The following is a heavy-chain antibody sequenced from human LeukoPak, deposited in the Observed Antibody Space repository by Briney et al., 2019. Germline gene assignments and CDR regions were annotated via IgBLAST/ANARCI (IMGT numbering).Heavy chain of an antibody. Sequence: SETLSLTCAVYGGSFSGYYWSWIRQPPGKGLEWIGEINHSGSTNYNPSLKSRVTISVDTSKNQFSLKLSSVTAADTAVYYCARARYCSSTSCSRLYYYYYMDVWGKGTTVTVSS. J-gene: IGHJ6*03. CDR1: GGSFSGYY. D-gene: IGHD2-2*01. V-gene: IGHV4-34*01. CDR3: ARARYCSSTSCSRLYYYYYMDV. CDR2: INHSGST.